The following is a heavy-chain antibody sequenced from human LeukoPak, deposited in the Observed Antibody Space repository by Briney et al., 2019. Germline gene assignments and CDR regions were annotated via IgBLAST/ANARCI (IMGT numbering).Heavy chain of an antibody. CDR2: IYYSGST. CDR1: GGSISSYY. Sequence: PSETLSLACTVSGGSISSYYWSWLRQPPGKGLEWIGYIYYSGSTNYNPSLKSRVTISVDTSKNQFSLKLSSVTAADTAVYYCARGRYDSSGFSWFDPWGQGTLVTVSS. J-gene: IGHJ5*02. CDR3: ARGRYDSSGFSWFDP. V-gene: IGHV4-59*01. D-gene: IGHD3-22*01.